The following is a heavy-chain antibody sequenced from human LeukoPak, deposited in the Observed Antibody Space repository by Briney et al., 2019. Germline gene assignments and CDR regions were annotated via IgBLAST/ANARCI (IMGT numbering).Heavy chain of an antibody. Sequence: PGGSLRLSCAASGFTFSSYDMHWVRQATGKGLEWASAIGTAGDTYYPGSVKGRFTISRENAKNSLYLQMNSLRAGDTAVYYCARVPWRRDGDYYYYYGMDVWGQGTTVTVSS. CDR1: GFTFSSYD. V-gene: IGHV3-13*01. D-gene: IGHD4-17*01. J-gene: IGHJ6*02. CDR2: IGTAGDT. CDR3: ARVPWRRDGDYYYYYGMDV.